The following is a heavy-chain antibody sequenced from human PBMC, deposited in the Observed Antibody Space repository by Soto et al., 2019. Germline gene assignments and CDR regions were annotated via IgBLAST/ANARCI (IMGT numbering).Heavy chain of an antibody. Sequence: EVQLVESGGGLVQPGGSLRLSCAASGFTFSSYWMSWVRQAPGKGLEWVANIKQDGSEKYYVDSVKGRFTISRDNAKKSMYLQMKSLRAEDTAVYYCASRDITMVRGVYYYYDMDVWGQGTTVTVSS. J-gene: IGHJ6*02. V-gene: IGHV3-7*05. CDR3: ASRDITMVRGVYYYYDMDV. CDR1: GFTFSSYW. CDR2: IKQDGSEK. D-gene: IGHD3-10*01.